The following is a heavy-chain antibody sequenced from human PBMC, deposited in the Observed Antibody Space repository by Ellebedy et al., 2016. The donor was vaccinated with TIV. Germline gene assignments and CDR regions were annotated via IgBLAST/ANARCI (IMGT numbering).Heavy chain of an antibody. D-gene: IGHD3-10*01. J-gene: IGHJ4*02. CDR3: ARSSGWYCFDY. CDR1: GGSVSSSNW. CDR2: ISHSGST. Sequence: MPSETLSLTCAVSGGSVSSSNWWNWVRQSPGKGLEWIGEISHSGSTKYSPSLKSRASVSLDASKNQFSLRLKSVTAADTAVYYCARSSGWYCFDYWGQGTLVTVSS. V-gene: IGHV4-4*02.